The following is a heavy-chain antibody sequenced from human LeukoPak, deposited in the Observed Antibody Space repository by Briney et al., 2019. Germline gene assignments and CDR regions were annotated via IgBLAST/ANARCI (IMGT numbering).Heavy chain of an antibody. CDR2: ISSSSSYI. J-gene: IGHJ4*02. CDR1: GFTFSSYS. D-gene: IGHD3-10*01. V-gene: IGHV3-21*01. CDR3: ARDSDYYGSGSYMLDY. Sequence: PGGSLRLSCAASGFTFSSYSMNWVRQAPGKGLEWVSSISSSSSYIYYADSVKGRFTISRDNAKNSLYLQMNNLRAEDTAVYYCARDSDYYGSGSYMLDYWGQGTLVTVSS.